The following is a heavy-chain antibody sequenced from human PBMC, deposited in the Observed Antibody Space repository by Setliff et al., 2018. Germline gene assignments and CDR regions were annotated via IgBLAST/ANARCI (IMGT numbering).Heavy chain of an antibody. Sequence: NPSETLSLTCTVSGDSIINYYWSWIRQPPGKGLEWIGNIYSSGSTNYNPSLKSRVTISVDTSKNQFSLNLTSVTAADTAVYYCAREGFYCTNGVCYRPLDYWGQGTLVTVSS. J-gene: IGHJ4*02. D-gene: IGHD2-8*01. CDR3: AREGFYCTNGVCYRPLDY. CDR2: IYSSGST. CDR1: GDSIINYY. V-gene: IGHV4-4*08.